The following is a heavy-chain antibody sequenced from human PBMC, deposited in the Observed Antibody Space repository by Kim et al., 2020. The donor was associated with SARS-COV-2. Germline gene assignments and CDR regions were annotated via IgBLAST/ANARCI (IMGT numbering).Heavy chain of an antibody. V-gene: IGHV3-53*04. Sequence: TYYADSVKGRFTISRHNSKNTLYLQMNSLRAEDTAVYYCARVVAGMNFQHWGQGTLVTVSS. D-gene: IGHD6-19*01. J-gene: IGHJ1*01. CDR2: T. CDR3: ARVVAGMNFQH.